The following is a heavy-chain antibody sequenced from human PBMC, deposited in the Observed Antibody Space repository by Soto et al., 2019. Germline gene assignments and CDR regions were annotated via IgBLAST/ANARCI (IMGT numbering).Heavy chain of an antibody. CDR3: ASHLTMAATRGFDY. D-gene: IGHD2-15*01. CDR1: GGSISSSSYY. J-gene: IGHJ4*02. CDR2: IYYSGST. V-gene: IGHV4-39*01. Sequence: SETLSLTCTVSGGSISSSSYYWGWIRQPPGKNLEWIGSIYYSGSTFYNPSLKSRVTISVDTSKNQFSLKLNSVTAADTAVYYCASHLTMAATRGFDYWGQGTLVTVSS.